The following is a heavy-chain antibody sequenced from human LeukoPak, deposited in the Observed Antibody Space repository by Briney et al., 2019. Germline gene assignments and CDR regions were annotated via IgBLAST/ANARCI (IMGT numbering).Heavy chain of an antibody. V-gene: IGHV3-9*01. J-gene: IGHJ4*02. D-gene: IGHD3-10*01. CDR1: GFKFGDYA. Sequence: TVGSLRLFCAASGFKFGDYAMHWVRQAPGKGLECVSGISWTSGVIDYADSVEGRFTISRDNAKNSLYLQMNSLRVEDTALYYCAKVRPPGSYYNMAIDYWGQG. CDR2: ISWTSGVI. CDR3: AKVRPPGSYYNMAIDY.